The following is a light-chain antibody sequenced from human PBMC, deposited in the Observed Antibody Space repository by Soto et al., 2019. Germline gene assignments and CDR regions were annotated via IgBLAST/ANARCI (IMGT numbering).Light chain of an antibody. V-gene: IGKV3-20*01. J-gene: IGKJ3*01. CDR1: QSVSQY. Sequence: EIVLTQSPGTLSWSLGERATLSCRASQSVSQYLAWYQQKPGQAPRLLIYGASSRANGIPDRFSGSGSGTDFTLTINGLEDEDFAVYYCQQYATSARFTFGPGTNVDI. CDR2: GAS. CDR3: QQYATSARFT.